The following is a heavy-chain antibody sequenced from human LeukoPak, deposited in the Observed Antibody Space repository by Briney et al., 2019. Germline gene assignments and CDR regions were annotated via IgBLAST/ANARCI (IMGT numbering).Heavy chain of an antibody. CDR1: GGSISTFY. V-gene: IGHV4-59*01. J-gene: IGHJ4*02. CDR2: IYHSGDT. CDR3: GGDVGY. Sequence: SETLSLTCTVSGGSISTFYWNWIRQPPGKGLEWIGYIYHSGDTRYNPSPKSRVTISVDTSKNQFSLKLSSVTAADTAVYYCGGDVGYWGQGTLVTVSS.